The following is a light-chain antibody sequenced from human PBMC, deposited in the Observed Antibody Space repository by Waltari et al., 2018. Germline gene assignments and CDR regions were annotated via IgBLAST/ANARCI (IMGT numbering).Light chain of an antibody. V-gene: IGKV3-11*01. CDR1: QSVSTF. Sequence: EIVLTQSPATLSLSPEERATLSCRASQSVSTFLAWYQQKPGQAPRLLIYHASNKASGIPARFSGRGSGTNFTLTISSLEPEDFAVYYCQQRANWPPLSFGGGTRVEIK. J-gene: IGKJ4*01. CDR2: HAS. CDR3: QQRANWPPLS.